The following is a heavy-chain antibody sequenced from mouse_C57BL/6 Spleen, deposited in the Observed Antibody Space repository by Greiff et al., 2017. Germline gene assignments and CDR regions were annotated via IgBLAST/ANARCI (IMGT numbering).Heavy chain of an antibody. CDR2: IDPSDSYT. CDR3: ARVGDYAY. Sequence: QVQLQQPGAELVMPGASVKLSCKASGYTFTSYWMHWVKQRPGQGLEWIGEIDPSDSYTNYNQKFKGKSTLAVNKSSSTAYMKLSSLTSEDSAVYYCARVGDYAYWGQGTTRTVSS. V-gene: IGHV1-69*01. CDR1: GYTFTSYW. D-gene: IGHD2-4*01. J-gene: IGHJ2*01.